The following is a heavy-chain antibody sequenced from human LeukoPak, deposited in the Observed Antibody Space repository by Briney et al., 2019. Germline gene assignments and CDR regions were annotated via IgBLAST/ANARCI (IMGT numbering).Heavy chain of an antibody. Sequence: ASVKVSCKASGYTFTTYGISWVRQAPGQGLEWMGWISAYNGNTNYAQKLQGRVTMTRDTSTSTAYMELRSLRSDDTAVYYCARDRCSGGRCYSLSVGYMDVWGKGTTVTVSS. D-gene: IGHD2-15*01. CDR1: GYTFTTYG. V-gene: IGHV1-18*01. CDR2: ISAYNGNT. CDR3: ARDRCSGGRCYSLSVGYMDV. J-gene: IGHJ6*03.